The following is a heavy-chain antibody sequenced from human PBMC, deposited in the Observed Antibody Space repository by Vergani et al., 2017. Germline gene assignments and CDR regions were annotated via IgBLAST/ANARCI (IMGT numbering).Heavy chain of an antibody. V-gene: IGHV4-59*01. CDR3: GRVADFYGLGSRLLDL. CDR1: GGSMSGYY. J-gene: IGHJ5*02. D-gene: IGHD3-10*01. CDR2: MYHSGST. Sequence: QVRLQESGPGLVKPSETLSLTCSVSGGSMSGYYWSWIRQPPGKELEWIGYMYHSGSTNYNPSRETRVTISGDTSKNQFSLKLNSVTAADTAVDYCGRVADFYGLGSRLLDLWGQGILVTVSS.